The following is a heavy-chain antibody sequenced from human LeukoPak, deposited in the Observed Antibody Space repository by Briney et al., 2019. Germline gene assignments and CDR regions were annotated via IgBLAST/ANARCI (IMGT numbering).Heavy chain of an antibody. CDR2: IYYSGNT. D-gene: IGHD3-16*01. Sequence: SETLSLTCTVSGGSISSSSYYWGWIRQPPGKGLEWIGSIYYSGNTYYNPSLKSRVTISVDTSKNQFSLKLSSVTAADTAVYYCARERGSDAFDIWGQGTMVTVSS. CDR1: GGSISSSSYY. J-gene: IGHJ3*02. CDR3: ARERGSDAFDI. V-gene: IGHV4-39*07.